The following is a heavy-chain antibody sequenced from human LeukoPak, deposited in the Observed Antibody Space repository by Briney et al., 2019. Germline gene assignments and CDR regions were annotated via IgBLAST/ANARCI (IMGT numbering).Heavy chain of an antibody. CDR1: GYTFTSYG. Sequence: ASVKVSCKASGYTFTSYGISWVRQAPGQGLEWMGWISGYNGNTNYAQKLQGRVTMTTDTSTNTAYMELRSLRSDDTAVYYCARDWGYYDTSGYTVWGQRTLVTVSS. J-gene: IGHJ4*02. V-gene: IGHV1-18*01. D-gene: IGHD3-22*01. CDR3: ARDWGYYDTSGYTV. CDR2: ISGYNGNT.